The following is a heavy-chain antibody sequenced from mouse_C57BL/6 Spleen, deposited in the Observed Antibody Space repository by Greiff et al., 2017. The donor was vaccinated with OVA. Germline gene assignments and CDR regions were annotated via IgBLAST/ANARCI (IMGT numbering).Heavy chain of an antibody. J-gene: IGHJ2*01. V-gene: IGHV14-2*01. CDR3: ARSQNLPDY. D-gene: IGHD2-1*01. CDR2: IDPEDGET. Sequence: EVQLQQSGAELVKPGASVKLSCTASGFNFKDYYMHWVKQRTEQGLEWIGRIDPEDGETKYATTFQGKATITADTSSNTAYLQLSSLTSEDTAGYYCARSQNLPDYWGQGTTLTVSS. CDR1: GFNFKDYY.